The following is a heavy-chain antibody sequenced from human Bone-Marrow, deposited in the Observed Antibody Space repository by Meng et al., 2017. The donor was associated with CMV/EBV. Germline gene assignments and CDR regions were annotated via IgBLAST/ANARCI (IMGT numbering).Heavy chain of an antibody. J-gene: IGHJ5*02. D-gene: IGHD7-27*01. V-gene: IGHV1-3*02. CDR1: GYTFTSYA. Sequence: ASVKVSCKASGYTFTSYAMHWVRQAPGQRLEWMGWSNAGNGNTKYSQEFQGRVTITRDTSASTAYMELRSLRSDDTAVYYCAYGPTGEDWFDPWGQGTLVTVSS. CDR3: AYGPTGEDWFDP. CDR2: SNAGNGNT.